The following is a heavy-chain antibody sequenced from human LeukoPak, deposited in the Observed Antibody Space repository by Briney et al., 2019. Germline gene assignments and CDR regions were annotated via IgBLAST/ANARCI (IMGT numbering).Heavy chain of an antibody. V-gene: IGHV1-69*13. CDR1: GGTFTTYA. CDR2: IIPIFGTA. CDR3: AREGEYYYDSSGRYPMDV. Sequence: ASVKVSFTASGGTFTTYAISWVRQAPGQGGEWMGGIIPIFGTANYTQKFQGRVTITADESTSTAYMELSSLRSEDTAVYYCAREGEYYYDSSGRYPMDVWGKGTTVTISS. J-gene: IGHJ6*04. D-gene: IGHD3-22*01.